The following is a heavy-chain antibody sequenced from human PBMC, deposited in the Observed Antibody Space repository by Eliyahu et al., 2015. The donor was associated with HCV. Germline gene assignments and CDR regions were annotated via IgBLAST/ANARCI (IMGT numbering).Heavy chain of an antibody. CDR2: IHYSGST. D-gene: IGHD6-19*01. Sequence: QVQLQESGPGLVKPSETLSLTCIVSGGSITTYYWSWIRQPPGKGLEWIGYIHYSGSTNYNPSLKSRVTISLDTSKNQFSLTLTSVTAADTAVYYCASGGGGIAVAGTGGWFDPWGQGTLVTVSS. CDR1: GGSITTYY. J-gene: IGHJ5*02. V-gene: IGHV4-59*01. CDR3: ASGGGGIAVAGTGGWFDP.